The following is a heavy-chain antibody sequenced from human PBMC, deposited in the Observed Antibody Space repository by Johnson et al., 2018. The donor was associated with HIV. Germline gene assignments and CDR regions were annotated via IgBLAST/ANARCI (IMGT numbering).Heavy chain of an antibody. CDR3: ARALGLEVCAFDI. D-gene: IGHD2-8*01. CDR2: IRYDGSDK. CDR1: GFTFSSYG. Sequence: QVQLVESGGGVVQPGRSLRLSCAASGFTFSSYGMPWVRQAPGKGLEWVAFIRYDGSDKYYADSVKGRFPISRDNAKNSLYLQMNSLRAEDTAVYYCARALGLEVCAFDIWGQGTMVTVSS. J-gene: IGHJ3*02. V-gene: IGHV3-33*01.